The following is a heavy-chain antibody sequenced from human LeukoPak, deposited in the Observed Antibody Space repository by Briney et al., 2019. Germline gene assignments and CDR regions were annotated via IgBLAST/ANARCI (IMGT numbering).Heavy chain of an antibody. D-gene: IGHD1-1*01. J-gene: IGHJ6*02. CDR2: IYDSGST. Sequence: SETLSLTCAVYGGSFSGYYWSWIRQPPGKGLEWIGYIYDSGSTNYNPSLKSRVTISVDTSKNQFSLKLSSVTAADTAVYYCARVGGTNYYYYGMDVWGQGTTVTVSS. CDR3: ARVGGTNYYYYGMDV. CDR1: GGSFSGYY. V-gene: IGHV4-59*01.